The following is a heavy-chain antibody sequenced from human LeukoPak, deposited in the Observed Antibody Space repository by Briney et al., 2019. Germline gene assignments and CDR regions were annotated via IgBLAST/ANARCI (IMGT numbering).Heavy chain of an antibody. Sequence: GGSLRLSCVASGITFSNYAVSWVRQAPEKGLDWVSVISGSAHKIRYADSVKGRFTISRDNSVNIVYLQMNNLRVEDTAVYYCAGRPTGYSSGYIHWGQGTLVTVSS. CDR2: ISGSAHKI. CDR3: AGRPTGYSSGYIH. CDR1: GITFSNYA. D-gene: IGHD5-18*01. J-gene: IGHJ4*02. V-gene: IGHV3-23*01.